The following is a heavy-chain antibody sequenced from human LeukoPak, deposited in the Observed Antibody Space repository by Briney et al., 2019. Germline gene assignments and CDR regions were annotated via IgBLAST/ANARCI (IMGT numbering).Heavy chain of an antibody. Sequence: GASVKVSCKASGYTFTVYYMYWLRQAPGQGLEWMGWINPNSGGTYYAQKFQGRVTMTRDTSISTAYMELSRLTSDDTAVYYCARDTLVSRYYYYYMDVWGKGTTVTVSS. CDR1: GYTFTVYY. J-gene: IGHJ6*03. CDR3: ARDTLVSRYYYYYMDV. CDR2: INPNSGGT. V-gene: IGHV1-2*02. D-gene: IGHD5/OR15-5a*01.